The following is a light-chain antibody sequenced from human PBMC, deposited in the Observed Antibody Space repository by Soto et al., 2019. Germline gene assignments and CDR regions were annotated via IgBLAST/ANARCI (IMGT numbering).Light chain of an antibody. J-gene: IGKJ4*01. CDR3: QRYNNWPLP. CDR2: DTS. V-gene: IGKV3-15*01. CDR1: QGIGST. Sequence: ILMTQSPATPSVSPGEGATLYCRASQGIGSTLAWYQHKPGQTPRLLIYDTSTRATGVPARFSGSRSGTEFTLTINSLQSEDFAVYYCQRYNNWPLPFGGGTKVAIK.